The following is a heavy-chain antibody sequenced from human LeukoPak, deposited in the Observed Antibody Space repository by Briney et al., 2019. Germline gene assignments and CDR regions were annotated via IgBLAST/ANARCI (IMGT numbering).Heavy chain of an antibody. D-gene: IGHD6-13*01. CDR3: ARRLKSGWYDY. CDR1: GGSISSSSYY. Sequence: PSETLSLTCTVSGGSISSSSYYWGWIRQPPGKGLEWIGSIYYSVSTYYNPSLKSRVTISVDTSKNQFSLKLSSVTAADTAVYYCARRLKSGWYDYWGQGTLVTVSS. V-gene: IGHV4-39*01. CDR2: IYYSVST. J-gene: IGHJ4*02.